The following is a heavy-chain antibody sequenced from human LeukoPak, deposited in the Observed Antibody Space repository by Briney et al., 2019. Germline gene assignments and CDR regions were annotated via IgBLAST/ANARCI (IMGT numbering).Heavy chain of an antibody. Sequence: GGSLRLSCEASGLTFSTFAMSWVRQAPGKGLEWVSVISASDAATYYSDSVKGRFTVSRDNSKNTLYLQMNDVRTEDTALYYCTKDRDGSGFLVGDWFDPWGQGTLVTVSS. CDR3: TKDRDGSGFLVGDWFDP. V-gene: IGHV3-23*01. D-gene: IGHD3-22*01. CDR2: ISASDAAT. J-gene: IGHJ5*02. CDR1: GLTFSTFA.